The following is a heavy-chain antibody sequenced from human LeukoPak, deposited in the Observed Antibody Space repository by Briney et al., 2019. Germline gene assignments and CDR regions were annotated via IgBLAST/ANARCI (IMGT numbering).Heavy chain of an antibody. V-gene: IGHV3-21*04. CDR3: AKAPKGYYDSHDY. CDR1: GFTFSSYS. J-gene: IGHJ4*02. CDR2: ISSSSSYI. D-gene: IGHD3-22*01. Sequence: GGSLRLSCAASGFTFSSYSMNWVRQAPGKGLEWVSCISSSSSYIYYEDSVKGRFTISRDNAKNSLYLQMNSLRAEDTAVYYCAKAPKGYYDSHDYWGQGTLVTVSS.